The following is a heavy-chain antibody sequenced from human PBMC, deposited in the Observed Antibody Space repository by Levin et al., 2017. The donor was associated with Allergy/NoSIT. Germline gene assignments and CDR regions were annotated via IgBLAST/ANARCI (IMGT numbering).Heavy chain of an antibody. CDR1: GGSITNSSYY. CDR3: ARRHYYDTSGFFFDY. Sequence: SETLSLTCTVSGGSITNSSYYWGWIRQPPGRGLEWIVNIYYDGATHYNLSLKSRLTISVDTSKNHFSLSLTSVTAADTAIYYCARRHYYDTSGFFFDYWGQGALVNVSS. J-gene: IGHJ4*02. CDR2: IYYDGAT. V-gene: IGHV4-39*01. D-gene: IGHD3-22*01.